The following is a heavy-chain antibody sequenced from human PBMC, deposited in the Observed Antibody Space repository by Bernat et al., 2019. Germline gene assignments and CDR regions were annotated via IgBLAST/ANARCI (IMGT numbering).Heavy chain of an antibody. J-gene: IGHJ4*02. D-gene: IGHD1-14*01. CDR2: ISSSSSYI. CDR3: ASGIPPEY. V-gene: IGHV3-21*01. CDR1: GFTFSSYG. Sequence: VQLVESGGGVVQPGRSLRLSCAASGFTFSSYGMHWVRQAPGKGLEWVSSISSSSSYIYYADSVKGRFTISRDNAKNSLYLQMNSLRAEDTAVYYCASGIPPEYWGQGTLVTVSS.